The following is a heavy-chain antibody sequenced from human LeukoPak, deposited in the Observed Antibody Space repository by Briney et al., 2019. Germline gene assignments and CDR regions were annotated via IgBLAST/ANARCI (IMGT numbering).Heavy chain of an antibody. J-gene: IGHJ6*01. D-gene: IGHD1-26*01. CDR2: ISGTGDNT. CDR1: EFTFSSCA. Sequence: GGSLRLSCAASEFTFSSCAMSWVRQAPGEGLEWVSVISGTGDNTLYADSVKGRFTISRDNSKNTLYLEMNSLRAEDTAIYYCAKMKGHPLPKYYMDVWGQGTTVTVSS. CDR3: AKMKGHPLPKYYMDV. V-gene: IGHV3-23*01.